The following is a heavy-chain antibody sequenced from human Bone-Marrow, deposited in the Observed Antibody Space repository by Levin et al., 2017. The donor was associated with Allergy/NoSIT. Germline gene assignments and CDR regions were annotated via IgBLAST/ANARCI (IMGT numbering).Heavy chain of an antibody. CDR2: VHPSSGNT. V-gene: IGHV1-46*01. CDR1: GYSFTSHY. J-gene: IGHJ4*02. D-gene: IGHD3-10*01. CDR3: ARDSVGYGSGNYHFDS. Sequence: AASVKVSCKASGYSFTSHYMHWVRQAPGQGLEWMGIVHPSSGNTFYAYKFQDRVILTTDTSTSTVYMELSSVTSEDTAVYFCARDSVGYGSGNYHFDSWGQGTRVTVSS.